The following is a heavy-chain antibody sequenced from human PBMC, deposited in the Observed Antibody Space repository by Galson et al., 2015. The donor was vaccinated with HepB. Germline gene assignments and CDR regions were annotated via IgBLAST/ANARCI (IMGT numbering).Heavy chain of an antibody. J-gene: IGHJ6*02. CDR3: VRWSDV. Sequence: SLRLSCAASGFTFSGHWMHWVRQAPGKGLVWVSRISTDGGITSYADSVKGRFTISRDNAKNMLYLQKTSLRAEDTAVYYCVRWSDVWGQGTTVTVSS. CDR1: GFTFSGHW. CDR2: ISTDGGIT. V-gene: IGHV3-74*01.